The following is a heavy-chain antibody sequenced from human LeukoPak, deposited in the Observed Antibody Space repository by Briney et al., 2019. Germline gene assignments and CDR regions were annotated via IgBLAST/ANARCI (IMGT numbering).Heavy chain of an antibody. J-gene: IGHJ4*02. Sequence: GGSLRLSCAASGFTVSSNYMSWVRQAPGKGLEWVSIIYSGGSTYYADSVKGRFTISRDNAKNSLYLQMSSLRVEDTAVYYCAKVAKYYYGSETYYFFEHWGQGTPVTASS. D-gene: IGHD3-10*01. CDR1: GFTVSSNY. CDR3: AKVAKYYYGSETYYFFEH. V-gene: IGHV3-53*01. CDR2: IYSGGST.